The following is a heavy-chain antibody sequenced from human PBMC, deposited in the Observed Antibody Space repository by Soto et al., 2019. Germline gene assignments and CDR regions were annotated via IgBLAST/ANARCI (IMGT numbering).Heavy chain of an antibody. CDR2: IYSGGST. V-gene: IGHV3-53*01. D-gene: IGHD3-22*01. CDR1: GFTVSSNY. J-gene: IGHJ3*02. Sequence: GGSLRLSCAASGFTVSSNYMSWVRQAPGKGLEWVSVIYSGGSTYYADSVKGRFTISRDNSKNTLYLQMNSLRAEDTAVYYCAKKDYYDSSGYIDAFDIWGQGTMVTVSS. CDR3: AKKDYYDSSGYIDAFDI.